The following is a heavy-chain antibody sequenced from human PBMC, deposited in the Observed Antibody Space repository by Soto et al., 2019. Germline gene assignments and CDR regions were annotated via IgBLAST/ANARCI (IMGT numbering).Heavy chain of an antibody. CDR2: INPNNGDT. V-gene: IGHV1-2*02. D-gene: IGHD6-6*01. CDR3: ARSVSFITPRPDY. Sequence: SVKVSCKASGYTFTDYYLHWVRQAPGQGLECMGWINPNNGDTNYAQKFQGRVTMTRDTSISTAYMEVSRLRSDDTAVYYCARSVSFITPRPDYWGQGTLVTVSS. CDR1: GYTFTDYY. J-gene: IGHJ4*02.